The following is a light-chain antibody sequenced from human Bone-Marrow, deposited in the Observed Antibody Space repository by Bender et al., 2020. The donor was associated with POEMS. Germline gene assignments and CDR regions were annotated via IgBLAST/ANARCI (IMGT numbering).Light chain of an antibody. Sequence: QSALTQPPSASGSPGLSVTISCTGTSSDVGGYNYVSWYQQHPGKAPKLMIYDVSNRPSGVSHRFSGSKSGNTASLTISGLQAEDETDYYCSSYTSISTSLIFGGGTQLTVL. J-gene: IGLJ2*01. CDR1: SSDVGGYNY. CDR2: DVS. V-gene: IGLV2-14*03. CDR3: SSYTSISTSLI.